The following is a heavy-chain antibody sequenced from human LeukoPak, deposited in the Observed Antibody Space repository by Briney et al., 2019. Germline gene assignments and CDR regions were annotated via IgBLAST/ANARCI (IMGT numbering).Heavy chain of an antibody. CDR2: TSGSGGRT. J-gene: IGHJ4*02. V-gene: IGHV3-23*01. CDR1: GFTFSSYA. D-gene: IGHD4-17*01. CDR3: AKVRLYGDYPEIDY. Sequence: GGSLRLSCVASGFTFSSYANNWVRQAPGKGLEWVSGTSGSGGRTYYADSVKGRFTISRENSKNTLYLQMNSLRAEDTAVYYCAKVRLYGDYPEIDYWGQGTLVAVSS.